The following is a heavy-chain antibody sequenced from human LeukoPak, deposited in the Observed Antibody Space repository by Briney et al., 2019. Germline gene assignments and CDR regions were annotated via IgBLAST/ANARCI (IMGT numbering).Heavy chain of an antibody. CDR1: GFTFSSYW. J-gene: IGHJ3*02. CDR2: INGDGSST. V-gene: IGHV3-74*01. D-gene: IGHD3-10*01. CDR3: STGSGHAFDI. Sequence: GGSLRLSCAASGFTFSSYWMHWVRQVPGKGLVWVSRINGDGSSTSYADSVKGRFTISRDNAKNTLYVQMNSLRAEDTAVYYCSTGSGHAFDIWGRGAMVTVSS.